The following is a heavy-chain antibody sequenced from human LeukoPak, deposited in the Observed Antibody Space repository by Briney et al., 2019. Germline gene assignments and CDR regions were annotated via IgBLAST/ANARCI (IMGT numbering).Heavy chain of an antibody. D-gene: IGHD3-3*01. Sequence: ASVKVSCKASGYTFTSYGISWVRQAPGQGLEWMGWTSAYNGNTNYAQKLQGRVTMTTDTSTSTAYMELRSLRSDDTAVYYCARDAPRSGSIARFDYWGQGTLVTVSS. V-gene: IGHV1-18*01. CDR2: TSAYNGNT. CDR1: GYTFTSYG. CDR3: ARDAPRSGSIARFDY. J-gene: IGHJ4*02.